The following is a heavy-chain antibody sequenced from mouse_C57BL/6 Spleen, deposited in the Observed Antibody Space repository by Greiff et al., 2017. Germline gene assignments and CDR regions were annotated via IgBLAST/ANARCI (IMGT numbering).Heavy chain of an antibody. CDR3: ARGKNYGYDGYYFDY. D-gene: IGHD2-2*01. CDR1: GFTFSSYT. J-gene: IGHJ2*01. V-gene: IGHV5-9*01. CDR2: ISGGGGNT. Sequence: EVKVVESGGGLVKPGGSLKLSCAASGFTFSSYTMSWVRQTPEKRLEWVATISGGGGNTYYPDSVKGRFTISRDNAKNTLYLQMSSLRSEDTALYYCARGKNYGYDGYYFDYWGQGTTLTVSS.